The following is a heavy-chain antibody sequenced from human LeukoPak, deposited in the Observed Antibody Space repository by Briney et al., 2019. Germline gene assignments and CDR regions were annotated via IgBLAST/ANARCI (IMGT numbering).Heavy chain of an antibody. V-gene: IGHV3-48*03. J-gene: IGHJ4*02. D-gene: IGHD5-18*01. CDR1: GFTFSSYE. CDR3: APQRGFRLLDRYFDS. CDR2: ISSSGSTT. Sequence: GGSLRLSCAASGFTFSSYEMNWVRQAPGKGLEWVSYISSSGSTTYYADSVKGRITISRDNAKNSVYLQMNSLRAEDTAVYYCAPQRGFRLLDRYFDSWGQGTLVTVSS.